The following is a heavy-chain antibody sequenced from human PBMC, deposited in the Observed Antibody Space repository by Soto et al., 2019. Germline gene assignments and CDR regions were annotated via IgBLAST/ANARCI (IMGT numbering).Heavy chain of an antibody. CDR3: ARSAPFDIYAITPVEF. J-gene: IGHJ4*02. D-gene: IGHD3-9*01. CDR1: GSTLTELS. CDR2: FDPEDGET. Sequence: ASVKGSCTVSGSTLTELSMHWVRQAPGKGLEWMGGFDPEDGETIYAQKFQGRVSLTTETSASTAYMELRSLRSDDTAVYYCARSAPFDIYAITPVEFWGQGTLVTVSS. V-gene: IGHV1-24*01.